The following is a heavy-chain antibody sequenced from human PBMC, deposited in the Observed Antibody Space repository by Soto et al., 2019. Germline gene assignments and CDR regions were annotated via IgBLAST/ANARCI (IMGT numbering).Heavy chain of an antibody. CDR2: IYYSGST. CDR3: ARHVGVATRVRYLNFDY. V-gene: IGHV4-39*01. D-gene: IGHD5-12*01. CDR1: GGSISSSSYY. J-gene: IGHJ4*02. Sequence: SETLSLTCTVSGGSISSSSYYWGWIRQPPGKGLEWIGSIYYSGSTYYNPSLKSRVTISVDTSKNQFSLKLSSVTAADTAVYYCARHVGVATRVRYLNFDYWGQGTLVTVSS.